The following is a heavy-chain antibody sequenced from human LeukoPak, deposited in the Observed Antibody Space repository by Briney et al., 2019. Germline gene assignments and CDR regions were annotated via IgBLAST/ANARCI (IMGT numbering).Heavy chain of an antibody. V-gene: IGHV3-23*01. D-gene: IGHD6-13*01. Sequence: PGGSLRLSCAASGFTFSGYAMSWVRQAPGKGLEWVSTISGSGGSTYYADSVKGRFTISRDNSKNTLYLQMNSLRAEDTAVYYCAKDYERGSSWYSSVRYYGMDVWGQGTTVTVSS. CDR2: ISGSGGST. CDR3: AKDYERGSSWYSSVRYYGMDV. CDR1: GFTFSGYA. J-gene: IGHJ6*02.